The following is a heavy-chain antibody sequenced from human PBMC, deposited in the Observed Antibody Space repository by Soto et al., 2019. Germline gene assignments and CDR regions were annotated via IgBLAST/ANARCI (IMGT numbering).Heavy chain of an antibody. J-gene: IGHJ4*02. D-gene: IGHD2-8*02. CDR3: ANIRNVVYAHNAY. CDR2: ISYDGSNK. V-gene: IGHV3-30*18. CDR1: GFTFGSYG. Sequence: PGGSLRLSCAASGFTFGSYGMHWVRQAPGKGLEWVAVISYDGSNKYYADSVRCRFAISRDNSNNMLYLQMNSLRAEDTAVYYCANIRNVVYAHNAYWGQGTLVTVSS.